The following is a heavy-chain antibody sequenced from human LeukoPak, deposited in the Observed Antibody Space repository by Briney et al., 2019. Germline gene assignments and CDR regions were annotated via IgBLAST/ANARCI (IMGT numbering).Heavy chain of an antibody. CDR3: ARVTGGRYCSTTSCYMRGWFDP. J-gene: IGHJ5*02. CDR1: GYTFTGYY. CDR2: VIPVFGTS. V-gene: IGHV1-69*13. D-gene: IGHD2-2*02. Sequence: GASVKVSCKASGYTFTGYYMRWVRQAPGQGLEWMGGVIPVFGTSNYAQKFQGRVTITADESTRTAYMELSSLRSEDTAVYYCARVTGGRYCSTTSCYMRGWFDPWGQGTLVTVSS.